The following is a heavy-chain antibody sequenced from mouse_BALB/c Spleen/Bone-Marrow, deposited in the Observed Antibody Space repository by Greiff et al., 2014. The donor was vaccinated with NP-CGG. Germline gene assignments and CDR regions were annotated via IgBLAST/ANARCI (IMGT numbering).Heavy chain of an antibody. J-gene: IGHJ2*01. D-gene: IGHD4-1*01. Sequence: ESGPSLVKPSQTLSLTCSVTGDSIISGYWNWIRKFPGNELEYMGYISYTGNTYYNPSLKSRISIARDTSKNQYYLQLHSVTTEDTATYFCARSLGRFDYWGQGATLTVSS. CDR3: ARSLGRFDY. V-gene: IGHV3-8*02. CDR2: ISYTGNT. CDR1: GDSIISGY.